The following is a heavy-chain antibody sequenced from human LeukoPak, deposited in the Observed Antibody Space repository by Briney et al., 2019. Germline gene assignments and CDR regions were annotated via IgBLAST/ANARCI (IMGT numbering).Heavy chain of an antibody. CDR2: IIPIFDTA. D-gene: IGHD3-3*01. Sequence: GASVKVSCKASGGTFNNYAISWVRQAPGQGLEWMGGIIPIFDTANYAQKFQGRVTITADESTSTAYMDLSSLRSEDTAVYYCARGAVRYYDFWSSYSDNWFDPWGQGTLVTVSS. CDR3: ARGAVRYYDFWSSYSDNWFDP. CDR1: GGTFNNYA. J-gene: IGHJ5*02. V-gene: IGHV1-69*13.